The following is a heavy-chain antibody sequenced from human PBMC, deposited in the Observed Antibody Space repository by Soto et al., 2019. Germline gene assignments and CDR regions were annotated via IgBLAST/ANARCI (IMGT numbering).Heavy chain of an antibody. Sequence: EVQLVESGGGLVQPGGSLRLSCAASGFTFSNAWMSWVRQAPGKGLEWVGRTKSKTDVGTTDYAAPVKSRFTISRDDSKDTLNLQMNSLKDEDAAVYYCTTGRNWKAGAAFDIWVQGTMVTVSS. CDR3: TTGRNWKAGAAFDI. D-gene: IGHD1-1*01. V-gene: IGHV3-15*01. J-gene: IGHJ3*02. CDR1: GFTFSNAW. CDR2: TKSKTDVGTT.